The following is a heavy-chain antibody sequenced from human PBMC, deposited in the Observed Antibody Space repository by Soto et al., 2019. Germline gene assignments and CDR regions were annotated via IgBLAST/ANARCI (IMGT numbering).Heavy chain of an antibody. Sequence: GGSLRLSCEASGLNFTKHPMIWVRQGPGKGLEWVAAISGRTGDTAYADSVKGRFTISRDNSKNTLYLQMNSLRAEDTAVYYCAKPPYSSGWYPNLDYYYGMDVWGQGTTVTVSS. CDR3: AKPPYSSGWYPNLDYYYGMDV. CDR2: ISGRTGDT. D-gene: IGHD6-19*01. CDR1: GLNFTKHP. J-gene: IGHJ6*02. V-gene: IGHV3-23*01.